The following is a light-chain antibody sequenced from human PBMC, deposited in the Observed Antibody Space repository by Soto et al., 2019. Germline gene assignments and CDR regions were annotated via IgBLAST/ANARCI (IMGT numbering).Light chain of an antibody. Sequence: QLVLTQSPSASASLGASVKLTCTLSSGHSSYAIAWHQQQPEKGPRYLMKVNSDGSHSKGDGIPDRFSGSKSGAERYLTISSLQSEDEAEYYCQTWGTGIRVFGGGTKLTVL. V-gene: IGLV4-69*01. CDR1: SGHSSYA. J-gene: IGLJ2*01. CDR2: VNSDGSH. CDR3: QTWGTGIRV.